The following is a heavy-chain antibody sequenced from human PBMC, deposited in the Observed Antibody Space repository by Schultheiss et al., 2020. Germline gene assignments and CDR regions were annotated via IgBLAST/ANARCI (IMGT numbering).Heavy chain of an antibody. CDR3: ATLDYYYGMDV. V-gene: IGHV1-18*01. Sequence: ASVKVSCKASGYTFTSYGISWVRQAPGQGLEWMGWISAYNGNTSYAQKFQGRVTMTRNTSISTAYMELSSLRSEDTAVYYCATLDYYYGMDVWGQGTTVTVSS. J-gene: IGHJ6*02. CDR2: ISAYNGNT. CDR1: GYTFTSYG.